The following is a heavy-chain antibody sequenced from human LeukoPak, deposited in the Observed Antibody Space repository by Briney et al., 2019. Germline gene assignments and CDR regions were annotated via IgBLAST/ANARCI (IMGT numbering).Heavy chain of an antibody. J-gene: IGHJ4*02. CDR1: GGSISSTSYY. D-gene: IGHD2-2*01. CDR3: ARQVRGYCSSTSCHTDY. CDR2: IYYSGST. Sequence: SETLSLTCTVSGGSISSTSYYWGWIRQPPGKGLEWVGRIYYSGSTYYKPSLKCRVTISVDTSKNKFSLKLTSVTAADTAVYYCARQVRGYCSSTSCHTDYWGQGTLVTVSS. V-gene: IGHV4-39*01.